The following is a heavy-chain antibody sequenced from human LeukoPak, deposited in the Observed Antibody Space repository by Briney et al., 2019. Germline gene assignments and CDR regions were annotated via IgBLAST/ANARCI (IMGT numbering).Heavy chain of an antibody. J-gene: IGHJ5*02. Sequence: GGSLRLSCAASGFTVSSNYMSWVRQAPGKGLEWVSVIYSGGSTYFADSVKGRFTISRDNSKNTVYLQMSSLRAEDTAVYYCARAFIAAAGRWFDPWGQGTLVTVSS. CDR2: IYSGGST. CDR3: ARAFIAAAGRWFDP. V-gene: IGHV3-66*01. D-gene: IGHD6-13*01. CDR1: GFTVSSNY.